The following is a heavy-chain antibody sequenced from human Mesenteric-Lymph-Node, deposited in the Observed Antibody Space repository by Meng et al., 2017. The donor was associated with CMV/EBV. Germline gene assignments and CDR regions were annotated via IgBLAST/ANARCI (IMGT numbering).Heavy chain of an antibody. CDR2: ISPYNDST. V-gene: IGHV1-18*01. CDR1: GYTFTRYG. J-gene: IGHJ5*02. Sequence: ASVKVSCKASGYTFTRYGITWVRQAPGQGLEWMGWISPYNDSTNHAQKLQGRVTMTTDTSTGTAYMDLRSLRSDDTAVYYCARVITGATSRWFNPWGQGTLVTVSS. CDR3: ARVITGATSRWFNP. D-gene: IGHD1-7*01.